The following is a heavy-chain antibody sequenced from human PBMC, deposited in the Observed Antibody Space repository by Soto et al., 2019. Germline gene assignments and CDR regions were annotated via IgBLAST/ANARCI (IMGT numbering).Heavy chain of an antibody. Sequence: QVQLVQSGAEVKKPGSSVKVSCKASGGTFSSYAISWVRQAPGPGLEWMGGIIPIFGTANYAQKFQGRVTITEDESKSTAYMELSSLRSKDTPVYYCARDIAGAARHHSFDIWGQGTMVTVSS. CDR2: IIPIFGTA. D-gene: IGHD6-6*01. CDR3: ARDIAGAARHHSFDI. CDR1: GGTFSSYA. J-gene: IGHJ3*02. V-gene: IGHV1-69*01.